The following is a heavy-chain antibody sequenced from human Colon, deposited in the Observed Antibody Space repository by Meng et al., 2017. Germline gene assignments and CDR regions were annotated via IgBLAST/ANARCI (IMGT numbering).Heavy chain of an antibody. D-gene: IGHD3-10*01. J-gene: IGHJ4*02. CDR2: IKQDGSDK. CDR3: AREEDASGNFYFDY. CDR1: GFTFNNYW. Sequence: GESLKISCAASGFTFNNYWMTWVRQAPGKGLEWVANIKQDGSDKYYVDSVKGRFTISRDNANNSLYLQMNSLRADDTAVYYCAREEDASGNFYFDYCGQGTL. V-gene: IGHV3-7*01.